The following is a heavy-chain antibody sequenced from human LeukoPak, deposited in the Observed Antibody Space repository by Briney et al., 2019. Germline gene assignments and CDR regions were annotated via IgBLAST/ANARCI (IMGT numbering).Heavy chain of an antibody. D-gene: IGHD4-17*01. J-gene: IGHJ5*02. V-gene: IGHV3-74*01. CDR3: ARDAYTTTSNWLDP. CDR1: GFTLNKYW. CDR2: ITGDGSDI. Sequence: GGSLRLSCEASGFTLNKYWMHWVRQAPGKGLVWVSRITGDGSDIAYADSVKGRFTVSRGDAKNTLFLQMTSLRAEDTAIYYRARDAYTTTSNWLDPWGQGTLVTVSS.